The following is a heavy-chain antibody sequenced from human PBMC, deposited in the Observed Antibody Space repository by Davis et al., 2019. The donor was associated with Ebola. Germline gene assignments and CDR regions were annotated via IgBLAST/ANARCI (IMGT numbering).Heavy chain of an antibody. CDR1: GFTFSTYA. Sequence: GESLKISCAGSGFTFSTYAMTWVRQAPGKGLEWVSRISGSGGDPHYADSVKGRFTISRDNSKNTLYLQMNSLRAEDTAVFYCAKRATVKVAGANYYNGMDVWGKGTTVTVSS. V-gene: IGHV3-23*01. J-gene: IGHJ6*04. D-gene: IGHD6-19*01. CDR3: AKRATVKVAGANYYNGMDV. CDR2: ISGSGGDP.